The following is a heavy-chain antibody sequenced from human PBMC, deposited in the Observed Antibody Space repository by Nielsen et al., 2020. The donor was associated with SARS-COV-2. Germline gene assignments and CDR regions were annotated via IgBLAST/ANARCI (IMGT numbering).Heavy chain of an antibody. Sequence: SLKISCAASGFTFDDYAMHWVRQAPGKGLEWVSGLSWNSGTIGYVDSVKGRFTISRDNAKNSLYLQMNSLRAEDTAVYYCAKVKDYYYGMDVWGQGTTVTVSS. CDR1: GFTFDDYA. CDR2: LSWNSGTI. CDR3: AKVKDYYYGMDV. J-gene: IGHJ6*02. V-gene: IGHV3-9*01.